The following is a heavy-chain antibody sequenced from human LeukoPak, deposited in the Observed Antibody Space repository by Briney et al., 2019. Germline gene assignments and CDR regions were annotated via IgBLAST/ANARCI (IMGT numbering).Heavy chain of an antibody. CDR2: IHYSGTT. CDR3: AREDYDSSGSFDY. Sequence: GSLRLSCAASGFSFNDYAMSWVRQAPGKGLEWIGYIHYSGTTNYNPSLNSRVTISVDTSKNQLSLQLKSVTAADTAVYYCAREDYDSSGSFDYWGQGTLVTVSS. D-gene: IGHD3-22*01. CDR1: GFSFNDYA. J-gene: IGHJ4*02. V-gene: IGHV4-59*01.